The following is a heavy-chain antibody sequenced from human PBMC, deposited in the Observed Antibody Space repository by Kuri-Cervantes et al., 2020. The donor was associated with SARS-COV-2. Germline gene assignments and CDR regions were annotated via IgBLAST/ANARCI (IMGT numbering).Heavy chain of an antibody. J-gene: IGHJ4*02. D-gene: IGHD3-10*01. CDR1: GFTFSSYA. CDR3: ARDYYGSGSYSGLVGY. CDR2: ISSNGGST. V-gene: IGHV3-64*01. Sequence: GESLKISCAASGFTFSSYAMHWVRQAPGKGLEYVSAISSNGGSTYYANSVKGGFTISRDNSKNTLYLQMGSLRAEDMAVYYCARDYYGSGSYSGLVGYWGQGALVTVSS.